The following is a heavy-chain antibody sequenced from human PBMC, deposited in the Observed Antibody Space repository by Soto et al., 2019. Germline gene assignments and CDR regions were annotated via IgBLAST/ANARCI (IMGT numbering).Heavy chain of an antibody. CDR2: IWYDGSNK. D-gene: IGHD3-9*01. Sequence: GGSLRLSCAASGFTFSSYGMHWVRQAPGKGLEWVAVIWYDGSNKYYADSVKGRFTISRDNSKNTLYLQMNSLRAEDTAVYYCARDTEDFDWSSNPPQFDYWGQGTLVTVSS. CDR3: ARDTEDFDWSSNPPQFDY. J-gene: IGHJ4*02. V-gene: IGHV3-33*01. CDR1: GFTFSSYG.